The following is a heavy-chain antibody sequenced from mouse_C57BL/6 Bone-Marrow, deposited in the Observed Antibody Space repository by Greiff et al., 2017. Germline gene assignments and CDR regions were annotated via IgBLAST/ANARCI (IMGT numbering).Heavy chain of an antibody. D-gene: IGHD2-10*01. J-gene: IGHJ1*03. CDR1: GFTFSDYY. Sequence: EVQLVESEGGLVQPGSSMKLSCTASGFTFSDYYMAWVRQVPEKGLEWVANINYDGSSTYYLDSLKSRFIISRDNAKNILYLQMSSLKSEDTATYYCAREGPLLSLDFDVWGTGTTVTVSS. CDR3: AREGPLLSLDFDV. CDR2: INYDGSST. V-gene: IGHV5-16*01.